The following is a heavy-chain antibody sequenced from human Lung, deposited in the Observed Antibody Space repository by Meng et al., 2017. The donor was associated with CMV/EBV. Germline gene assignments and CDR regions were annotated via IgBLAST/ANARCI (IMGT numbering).Heavy chain of an antibody. CDR1: GFSFSSFA. V-gene: IGHV3-33*06. D-gene: IGHD2-2*01. Sequence: SCAASGFSFSSFAMHWVRQAPGKGLEWVAVIWFDGSFKFYGDSVQGRFTISRDNSKNILYLEMNNLRAEDTAVYYCAKVPCSSTSCYPYYFDYWGQGSXV. CDR3: AKVPCSSTSCYPYYFDY. CDR2: IWFDGSFK. J-gene: IGHJ4*02.